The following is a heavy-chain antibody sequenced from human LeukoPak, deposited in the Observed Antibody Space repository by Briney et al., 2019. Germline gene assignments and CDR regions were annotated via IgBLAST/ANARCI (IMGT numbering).Heavy chain of an antibody. V-gene: IGHV3-23*01. J-gene: IGHJ3*02. D-gene: IGHD3-3*01. CDR1: GFTFSGYW. Sequence: GGSLRLSCAASGFTFSGYWMNWVRQAPGKGLEWVSAISGSGGNTYYADSVKGRFTTSRDNSKNTLYLQMNSLRAEDTALYYCAKDGGIWGQGTMVTVSS. CDR2: ISGSGGNT. CDR3: AKDGGI.